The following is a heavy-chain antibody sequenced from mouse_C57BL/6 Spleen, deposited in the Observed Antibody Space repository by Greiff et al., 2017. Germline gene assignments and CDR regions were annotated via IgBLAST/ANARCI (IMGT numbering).Heavy chain of an antibody. Sequence: QVQLQQSGAELVRPGTSVKVSCKASGYAFTNYLIEWVKQRPGQGLEWIGVINPGSGGTNFNEKLKGKATLTADKSSSTAYMQLSSLTSEDSAVYFCARREEYYGSSYDYWGQGTTLTVSS. CDR2: INPGSGGT. V-gene: IGHV1-54*01. D-gene: IGHD1-1*01. CDR1: GYAFTNYL. CDR3: ARREEYYGSSYDY. J-gene: IGHJ2*01.